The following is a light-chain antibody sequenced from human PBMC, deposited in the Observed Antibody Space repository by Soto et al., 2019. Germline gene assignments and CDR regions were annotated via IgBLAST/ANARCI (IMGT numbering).Light chain of an antibody. CDR3: CSYTRSYTWV. Sequence: QSALTQPASVSGSPRQSITISCTGTSSDVGDCDFVSWYQQRPGNAPKLMIYKVSNRPSGLSNRFSGSKSGNTASLTISGLQAEDGADYYCCSYTRSYTWVFGGGTKVTV. J-gene: IGLJ3*02. CDR1: SSDVGDCDF. CDR2: KVS. V-gene: IGLV2-14*01.